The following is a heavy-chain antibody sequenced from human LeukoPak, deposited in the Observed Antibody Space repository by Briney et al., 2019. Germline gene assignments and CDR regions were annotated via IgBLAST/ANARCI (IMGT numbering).Heavy chain of an antibody. Sequence: SVKVSCKASGGTFSSYTISWVRQAPGHGLEWMGRIIPILGIANYAQKFQGRVTITADKSTSTAYMELSSLRSEDTAVYYCARESGDTIFGVAHYYFDYWGQGTLVTVSS. CDR1: GGTFSSYT. D-gene: IGHD3-3*01. J-gene: IGHJ4*02. CDR2: IIPILGIA. V-gene: IGHV1-69*04. CDR3: ARESGDTIFGVAHYYFDY.